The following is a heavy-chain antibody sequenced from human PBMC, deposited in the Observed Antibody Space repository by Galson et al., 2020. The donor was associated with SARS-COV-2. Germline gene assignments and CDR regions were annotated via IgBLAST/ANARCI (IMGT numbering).Heavy chain of an antibody. J-gene: IGHJ4*03. Sequence: SETLSLTCSVSGGSISSSNYYWGWVRQPPGKGLEWIGSTYYSGSGYYNPSLTSRLTISVDTSKNQFFMILTPVTAGDTAVYYCAGEILTGYYSFCCFDCWGQGALITVSS. CDR1: GGSISSSNYY. V-gene: IGHV4-39*02. CDR3: AGEILTGYYSFCCFDC. CDR2: TYYSGSG. D-gene: IGHD3-9*01.